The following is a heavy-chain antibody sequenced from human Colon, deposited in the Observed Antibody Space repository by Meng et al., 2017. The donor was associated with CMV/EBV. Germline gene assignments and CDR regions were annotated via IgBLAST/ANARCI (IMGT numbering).Heavy chain of an antibody. D-gene: IGHD2-2*01. CDR3: ARNRRTCNSVSCYGYFGMDV. J-gene: IGHJ6*02. CDR1: GFTFSNYA. CDR2: IYSGGTI. V-gene: IGHV3-NL1*01. Sequence: GESLKISCIASGFTFSNYAMHWVRQAPGKGLEWVSVIYSGGTIKYADSVKGRFTISRDSSQNTLYLQIDSLRVEDTAVYFCARNRRTCNSVSCYGYFGMDVWGQGTTVTVSS.